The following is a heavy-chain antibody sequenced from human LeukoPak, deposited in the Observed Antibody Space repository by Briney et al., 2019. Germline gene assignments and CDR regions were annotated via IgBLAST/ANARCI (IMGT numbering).Heavy chain of an antibody. CDR1: GGSLKSDDYY. Sequence: SETLSLTCTVSGGSLKSDDYYWSWIRQPPGEGLEWIGHINFSGTTYYNPSLQSRVTISVDTSKNQFSLKLSSVTAADTAVYYCARADNYYDSSGAFDIWGQGTMVTVSS. J-gene: IGHJ3*02. CDR3: ARADNYYDSSGAFDI. CDR2: INFSGTT. V-gene: IGHV4-30-4*01. D-gene: IGHD3-22*01.